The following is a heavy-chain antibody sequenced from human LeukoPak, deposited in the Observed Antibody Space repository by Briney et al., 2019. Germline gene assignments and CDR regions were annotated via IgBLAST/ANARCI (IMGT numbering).Heavy chain of an antibody. D-gene: IGHD3-22*01. CDR2: ISSSGSTI. Sequence: GGSLRLSCAASGFTFSDYYMSWIRQAPGKGLEWVSYISSSGSTIYYADSVKGRFTISRDNAKNSLYLQMNSLRAEDTAVYYCAKGRYYYDSSDAFDIWGQGTMVTVSS. CDR3: AKGRYYYDSSDAFDI. J-gene: IGHJ3*02. V-gene: IGHV3-11*01. CDR1: GFTFSDYY.